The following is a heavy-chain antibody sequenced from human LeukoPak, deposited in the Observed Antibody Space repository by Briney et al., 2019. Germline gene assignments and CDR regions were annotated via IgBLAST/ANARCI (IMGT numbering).Heavy chain of an antibody. V-gene: IGHV4-30-4*01. CDR2: IYYSGST. D-gene: IGHD5-24*01. Sequence: SGTLSLTCTVSGGSISSGDYYWSWIRQPPGKGLEWIGYIYYSGSTYYNPSLKSRVTISVDTSKNQFSLKLSSVTAADTAVYYCARDEMLYWYFDLWGRGTLVTVSS. CDR1: GGSISSGDYY. CDR3: ARDEMLYWYFDL. J-gene: IGHJ2*01.